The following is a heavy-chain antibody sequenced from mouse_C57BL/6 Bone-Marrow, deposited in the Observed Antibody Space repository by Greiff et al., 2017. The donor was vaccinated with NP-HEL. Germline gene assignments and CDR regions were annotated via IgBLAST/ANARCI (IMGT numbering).Heavy chain of an antibody. CDR3: ARKGLNWDGY. D-gene: IGHD4-1*01. J-gene: IGHJ2*01. CDR2: IYPGSGST. V-gene: IGHV1-55*01. Sequence: QVHVKQPGAELVKPGASVKMSCKASGYTFTSYWITWVKQRPGQGLEWIGDIYPGSGSTNYNEKFKSKATLTVDTSSSTAYMQLSSLTSEDSAVYYCARKGLNWDGYWGQGTTLTVSS. CDR1: GYTFTSYW.